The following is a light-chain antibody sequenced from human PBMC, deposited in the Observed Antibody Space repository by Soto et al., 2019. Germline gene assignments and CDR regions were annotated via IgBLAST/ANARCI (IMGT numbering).Light chain of an antibody. CDR2: EVS. V-gene: IGLV2-14*01. J-gene: IGLJ1*01. CDR3: SSYTRSSTDV. Sequence: QSVLTQPASGSGSPGQWITISGTGTSSDVGGYDYVSWYQHHPGKAPKLTIYEVSNRPSGVSNRFSGSKSGNTASLTISGLQAEDEAEYYCSSYTRSSTDVFGTGTKVTVL. CDR1: SSDVGGYDY.